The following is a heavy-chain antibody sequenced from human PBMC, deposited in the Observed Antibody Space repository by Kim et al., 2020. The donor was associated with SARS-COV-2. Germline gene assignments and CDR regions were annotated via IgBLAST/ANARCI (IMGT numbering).Heavy chain of an antibody. D-gene: IGHD4-17*01. Sequence: GGSLRLSCGASGFIFSAYWMTWVRQAPGKGLEWVANITPDGSEKYYVDSVKGRFTISRHNARNSLFLEMNSLGAEDSAVYYCATIASTVTDFDYLGQGTL. V-gene: IGHV3-7*01. CDR3: ATIASTVTDFDY. J-gene: IGHJ4*02. CDR1: GFIFSAYW. CDR2: ITPDGSEK.